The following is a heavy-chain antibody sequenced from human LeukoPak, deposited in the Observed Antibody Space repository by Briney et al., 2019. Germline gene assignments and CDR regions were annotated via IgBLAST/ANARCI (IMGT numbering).Heavy chain of an antibody. CDR3: ARVPLYGAYLDY. CDR1: GFSLSTDGMA. V-gene: IGHV2-70*20. CDR2: VDWEDDE. J-gene: IGHJ4*02. Sequence: SGPTLVNPTQTLRLTCAFSGFSLSTDGMAVAWVRQPPGKALVWLALVDWEDDEFYTPSLKMRLTISKDISKNLVVLTMTNMDPVDTATYYCARVPLYGAYLDYWGQGTLVTVSS. D-gene: IGHD4-17*01.